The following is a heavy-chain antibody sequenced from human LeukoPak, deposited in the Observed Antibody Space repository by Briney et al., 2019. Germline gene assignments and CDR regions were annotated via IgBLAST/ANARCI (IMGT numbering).Heavy chain of an antibody. CDR3: AKVCSSTSCIDY. CDR2: ISGSGGST. J-gene: IGHJ4*02. D-gene: IGHD2-2*01. V-gene: IGHV3-23*01. Sequence: GGSLRLSCAASGFTFSSSAMSWVRQAPGKGLEWVSAISGSGGSTYYAASVKGRFTISRDNSKNTLYLQMNSLRAEDTAVYYCAKVCSSTSCIDYWGQGALVTVSP. CDR1: GFTFSSSA.